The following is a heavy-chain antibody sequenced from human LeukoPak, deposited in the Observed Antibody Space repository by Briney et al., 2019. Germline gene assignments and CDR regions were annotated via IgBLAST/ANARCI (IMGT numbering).Heavy chain of an antibody. CDR2: IKQDGSEK. J-gene: IGHJ4*02. D-gene: IGHD6-19*01. V-gene: IGHV3-7*01. CDR3: ARIRRGWSQNWDY. CDR1: GFTCSSYW. Sequence: PGGSLRLSCAASGFTCSSYWMSWVRQAPGKGLEWAANIKQDGSEKYYADSVKGRFTISRDNSKNSLYLQMNSLRAEDTACYYCARIRRGWSQNWDYWGQGTLVTVSS.